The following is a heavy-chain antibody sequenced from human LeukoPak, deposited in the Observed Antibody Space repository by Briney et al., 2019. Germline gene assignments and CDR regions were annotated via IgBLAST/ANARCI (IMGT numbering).Heavy chain of an antibody. CDR1: GGSFSGYY. J-gene: IGHJ6*03. D-gene: IGHD3-3*01. CDR3: ARVLQNYYHLDV. Sequence: SETLSLTCAVYGGSFSGYYWSWIRQPPGKGLEWIGSIYYSGSTYYNPSLKSRVTISVDTSKNQFSLKLNSVTAADTAVYYCARVLQNYYHLDVWGKGTTVTVSS. V-gene: IGHV4-34*01. CDR2: IYYSGST.